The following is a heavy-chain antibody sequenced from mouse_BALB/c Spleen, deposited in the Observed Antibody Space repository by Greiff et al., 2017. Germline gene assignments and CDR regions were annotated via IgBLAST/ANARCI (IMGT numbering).Heavy chain of an antibody. J-gene: IGHJ3*01. CDR1: GFSLSRYS. CDR3: ARNCDDYSWFAY. D-gene: IGHD2-3*01. Sequence: QVQLKESGPGLVAPSQRLSITCTVSGFSLSRYSVHWVRQPPGKGLEWLGMIWGGGSTDYNSALKSRLSISKDNSKSQVFLKMNSLQTDDTAMYYCARNCDDYSWFAYWGQGTLVTVSA. CDR2: IWGGGST. V-gene: IGHV2-6-4*01.